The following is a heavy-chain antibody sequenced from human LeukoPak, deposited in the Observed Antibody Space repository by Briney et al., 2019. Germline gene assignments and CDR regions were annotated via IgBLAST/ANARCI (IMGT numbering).Heavy chain of an antibody. CDR3: AREGAQVLRVSEWYYWYFDL. CDR2: INHGGST. D-gene: IGHD3-3*01. J-gene: IGHJ2*01. CDR1: GGSFSGYY. V-gene: IGHV4-34*01. Sequence: SETLSLTCAVYGGSFSGYYWSWIRQPPGKGLEWIGEINHGGSTNYNPSLKSRVTISVDTSKNQFSLKLSSVTAADTAVYYCAREGAQVLRVSEWYYWYFDLWGRGTLVTVSS.